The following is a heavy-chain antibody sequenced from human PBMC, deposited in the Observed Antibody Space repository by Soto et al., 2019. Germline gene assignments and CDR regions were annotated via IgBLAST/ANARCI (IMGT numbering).Heavy chain of an antibody. CDR1: GYTLAGYY. D-gene: IGHD6-13*01. J-gene: IGHJ3*02. V-gene: IGHV1-2*04. CDR3: ARGGSLIAAAGRGAFDI. CDR2: INPNSGGT. Sequence: ASVKVCCKDSGYTLAGYYRRWVRQAPRQGLEWMGWINPNSGGTNYAQKFQGWVTMTRDTSISTAYMELSRLRSDDTAVYYCARGGSLIAAAGRGAFDIWGQGTMVTVSS.